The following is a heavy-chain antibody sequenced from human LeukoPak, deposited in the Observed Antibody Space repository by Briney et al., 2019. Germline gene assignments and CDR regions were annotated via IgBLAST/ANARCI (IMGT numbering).Heavy chain of an antibody. V-gene: IGHV3-23*01. CDR1: GFTFSNYA. Sequence: GGSLRLSCAASGFTFSNYAMTWVRQAPGKGLDWISAISGSGGDTYYADSVKGRFTISRDNAKNTLYLQMNSLRAEDTAVYYCATALYCGGDCLYFDYWGQGTLVTVSS. D-gene: IGHD2-21*02. CDR3: ATALYCGGDCLYFDY. CDR2: ISGSGGDT. J-gene: IGHJ4*02.